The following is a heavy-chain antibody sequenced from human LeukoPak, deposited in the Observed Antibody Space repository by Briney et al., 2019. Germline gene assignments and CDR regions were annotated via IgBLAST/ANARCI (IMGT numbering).Heavy chain of an antibody. CDR1: GFTFSSYA. V-gene: IGHV3-23*01. CDR2: ISGSGGST. J-gene: IGHJ4*02. Sequence: PGGSLRLSCAASGFTFSSYAMSWVRQAPGKGLEWVSAISGSGGSTYYADSVKGRFTISRDNSKKTLDLQMNSLRAEDTAVYYCAKELDSSDLYYFDYWGQGTLVTVSS. D-gene: IGHD6-19*01. CDR3: AKELDSSDLYYFDY.